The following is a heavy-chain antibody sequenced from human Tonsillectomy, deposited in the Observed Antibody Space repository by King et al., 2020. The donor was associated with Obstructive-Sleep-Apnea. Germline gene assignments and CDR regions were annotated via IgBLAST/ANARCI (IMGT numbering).Heavy chain of an antibody. CDR2: IKSKTDGGTT. CDR1: GFTFSNAW. CDR3: TTDQEYYYDRSGYPNVQWWFDP. V-gene: IGHV3-15*01. J-gene: IGHJ5*02. Sequence: VQLVESGGGLVKPGGSLRLSCAASGFTFSNAWMSWVRQAPGKGLEWVGRIKSKTDGGTTDYAAPVKGRFTISRDDSKNTLYLQMNSLKTEDTAVYYCTTDQEYYYDRSGYPNVQWWFDPWGQGTLVTVSS. D-gene: IGHD3-22*01.